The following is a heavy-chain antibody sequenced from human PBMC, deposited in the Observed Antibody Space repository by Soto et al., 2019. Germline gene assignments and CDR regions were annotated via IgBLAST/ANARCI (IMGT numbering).Heavy chain of an antibody. V-gene: IGHV3-23*01. CDR2: MSGSGSST. Sequence: GGSLRLSCAASGFTFSNYAMSWVRQAPGKGLEWVSAMSGSGSSTYYADSVKGRFTISRDNSRNTLYLQMNSLRAEDTAVYYCAKRSGSGWSWVTYFDYLGQGTLVTVSS. J-gene: IGHJ4*02. CDR1: GFTFSNYA. CDR3: AKRSGSGWSWVTYFDY. D-gene: IGHD6-19*01.